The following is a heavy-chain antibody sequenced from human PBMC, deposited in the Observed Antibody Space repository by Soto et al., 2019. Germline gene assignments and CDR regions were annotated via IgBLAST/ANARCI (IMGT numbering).Heavy chain of an antibody. Sequence: QITLRESGPTRVRPTQPLTLTCDFSGFSLTTSGVGVAWIRQPPGKAPEWLAVIYWDDDKRYSPTLKSRLTITKDTYKTQVDLKMTNMDPVDTGTYYCASVALSSGSYWVGGYLDTWGQGTPVTVSS. V-gene: IGHV2-5*02. CDR3: ASVALSSGSYWVGGYLDT. J-gene: IGHJ5*02. CDR2: IYWDDDK. D-gene: IGHD1-26*01. CDR1: GFSLTTSGVG.